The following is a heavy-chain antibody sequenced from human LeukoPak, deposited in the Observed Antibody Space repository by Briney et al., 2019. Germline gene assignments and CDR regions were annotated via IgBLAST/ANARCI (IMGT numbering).Heavy chain of an antibody. V-gene: IGHV3-21*01. CDR2: ISSSSSYI. Sequence: GGSLRLSCAASGFTFSSYSMNWVRQAPGKGLEWVSSISSSSSYIHYADSVKGRFTISRDNAKNSLYLQMNSLRAEDTAVYYCASDGRRGGYCSSTSCSNWGQGTLVTVSS. CDR1: GFTFSSYS. J-gene: IGHJ4*02. CDR3: ASDGRRGGYCSSTSCSN. D-gene: IGHD2-2*01.